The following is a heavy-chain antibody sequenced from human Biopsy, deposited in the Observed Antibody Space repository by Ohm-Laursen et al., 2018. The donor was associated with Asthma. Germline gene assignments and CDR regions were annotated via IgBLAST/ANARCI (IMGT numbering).Heavy chain of an antibody. CDR3: ARAVDFSHYYGIDV. Sequence: SSVKVSCKTSGSTFNSAGITWVRQAPGQGLEWMGWISVYNGNTKVAQKLQDRVTMITDTSTSTAYMELRSLRSDDTAVYFCARAVDFSHYYGIDVWGQGTTVTVS. CDR1: GSTFNSAG. J-gene: IGHJ6*02. D-gene: IGHD4-23*01. CDR2: ISVYNGNT. V-gene: IGHV1-18*01.